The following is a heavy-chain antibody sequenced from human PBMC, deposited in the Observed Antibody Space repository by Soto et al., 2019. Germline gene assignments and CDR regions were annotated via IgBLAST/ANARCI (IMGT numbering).Heavy chain of an antibody. Sequence: LRLSCAASGFTFSSYSMNWVRQAPGKGLEWVSSISSSSSYIYYADSVKGRFTISRDNAKNSLYLQMNSLRAEDTAVYYCARDRRDGYNSDYWGQEPLVTVSS. CDR3: ARDRRDGYNSDY. CDR1: GFTFSSYS. J-gene: IGHJ4*02. D-gene: IGHD5-12*01. CDR2: ISSSSSYI. V-gene: IGHV3-21*01.